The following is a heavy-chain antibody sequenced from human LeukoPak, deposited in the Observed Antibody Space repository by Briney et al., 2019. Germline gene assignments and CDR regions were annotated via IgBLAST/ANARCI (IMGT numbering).Heavy chain of an antibody. CDR3: AVAAAGSIDF. Sequence: PGGSLRLSCAASGFTFSSYGMHWVRQAPGKGLEWVAVISYDGSNKYYADSVKGRFTISRDNSKNTLYLQMNSLRAEDTAVYFCAVAAAGSIDFWGQGTLVTVSS. V-gene: IGHV3-30*03. D-gene: IGHD6-13*01. CDR2: ISYDGSNK. CDR1: GFTFSSYG. J-gene: IGHJ4*02.